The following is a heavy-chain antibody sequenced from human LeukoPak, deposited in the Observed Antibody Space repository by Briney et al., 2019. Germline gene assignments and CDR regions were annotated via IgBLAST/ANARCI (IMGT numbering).Heavy chain of an antibody. D-gene: IGHD2-2*01. CDR3: ARGYDQLLLVAFDI. V-gene: IGHV1-18*04. J-gene: IGHJ3*02. Sequence: ASVNVSCKASGYTFSSYDISWVRQASGQGLEWMGWISAYNGNTNYAQKLQGRVTMTTDTSTSTAYMELRSLRSDDTAVYYCARGYDQLLLVAFDIGGQGTRVTVSS. CDR2: ISAYNGNT. CDR1: GYTFSSYD.